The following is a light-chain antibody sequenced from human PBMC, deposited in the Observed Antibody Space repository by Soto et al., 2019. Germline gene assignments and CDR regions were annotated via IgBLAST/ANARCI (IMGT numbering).Light chain of an antibody. CDR3: TSFAGSDTLI. Sequence: QSALTQPPSASGSPGQSATISCTGAASDIGAYNFVSWYQQYPGKAPKLMIYEVYKRPSGVPDRFSGSKSGNTASLTVSGLQPEDEADYYCTSFAGSDTLIFGGGTKLTVL. V-gene: IGLV2-8*01. J-gene: IGLJ2*01. CDR1: ASDIGAYNF. CDR2: EVY.